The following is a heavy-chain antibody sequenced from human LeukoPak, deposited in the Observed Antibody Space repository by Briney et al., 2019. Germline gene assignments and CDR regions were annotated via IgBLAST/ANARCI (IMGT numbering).Heavy chain of an antibody. Sequence: PGGSLRLSCAASGFTFSSNEMNWVRQAPGKGLEWVSYISSRGSTIYYADSVKGRFTISRDNAKDSLYLQMNSLRAEDTAVYYCARDRSAAGLDYWGQGTLVTVSS. CDR3: ARDRSAAGLDY. CDR1: GFTFSSNE. CDR2: ISSRGSTI. D-gene: IGHD6-13*01. V-gene: IGHV3-48*03. J-gene: IGHJ4*02.